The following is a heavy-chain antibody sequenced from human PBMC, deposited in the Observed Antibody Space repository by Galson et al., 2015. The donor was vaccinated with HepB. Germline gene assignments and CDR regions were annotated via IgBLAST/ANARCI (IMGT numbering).Heavy chain of an antibody. CDR1: GFTFSSYS. J-gene: IGHJ4*02. V-gene: IGHV3-48*02. CDR3: ARDYYYDSSGYYGLDY. Sequence: SLRLSCAASGFTFSSYSMNWVRQAPGKGLEWVSYISSSSTIYYADSVKGRFTISRDNAKNSLYLQMNSLRDEDTAVYYCARDYYYDSSGYYGLDYWGQGTLVTVSS. CDR2: ISSSSTI. D-gene: IGHD3-22*01.